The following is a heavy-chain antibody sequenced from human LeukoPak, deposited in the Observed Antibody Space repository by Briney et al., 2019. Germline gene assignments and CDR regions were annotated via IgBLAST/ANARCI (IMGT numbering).Heavy chain of an antibody. Sequence: GGSLRLSCAASGFTFSSYAMSWVRQAPGKGLEWVSAISGSGGSTYYADSVKGRFTIPRDNSKNTLYLQMNSLRAEDTAVYYCAKGRGSYYDAFDIWGQGTMVTVSS. V-gene: IGHV3-23*01. CDR2: ISGSGGST. D-gene: IGHD1-26*01. CDR3: AKGRGSYYDAFDI. CDR1: GFTFSSYA. J-gene: IGHJ3*02.